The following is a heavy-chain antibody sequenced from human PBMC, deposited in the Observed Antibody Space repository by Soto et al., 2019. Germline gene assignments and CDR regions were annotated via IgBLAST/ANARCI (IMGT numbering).Heavy chain of an antibody. D-gene: IGHD6-13*01. J-gene: IGHJ4*02. V-gene: IGHV3-23*01. CDR3: AKTLLSTSWYGLHDY. CDR2: ISDSGGRT. CDR1: EFTFSSYA. Sequence: PGGSLRLSCAASEFTFSSYAMSWVRQAPGKGLEWVSTISDSGGRTYYADSAKGRLTISRDNSRNTLHLQMNSLRVEDTALYYCAKTLLSTSWYGLHDYVSQGTLVTVSS.